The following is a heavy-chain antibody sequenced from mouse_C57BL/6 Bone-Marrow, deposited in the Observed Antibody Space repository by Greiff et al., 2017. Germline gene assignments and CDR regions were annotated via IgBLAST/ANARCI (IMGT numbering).Heavy chain of an antibody. J-gene: IGHJ4*01. D-gene: IGHD1-1*01. V-gene: IGHV12-3*01. CDR3: AGVLYYYGSSYAMDY. Sequence: VKLQESGPGLVKPSQSLFLTCSITGFPITSGYYWIWIRQSPGKPLEWMGYITHSGETFYNPSLQSPISITRETSKNQFFLQLNSVTTEDTAMYYCAGVLYYYGSSYAMDYWGQGTSVTVSS. CDR1: GFPITSGYY. CDR2: ITHSGET.